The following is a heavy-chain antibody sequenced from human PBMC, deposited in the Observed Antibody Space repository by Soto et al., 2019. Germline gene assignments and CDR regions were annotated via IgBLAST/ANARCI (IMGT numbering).Heavy chain of an antibody. V-gene: IGHV4-59*01. CDR2: IYYSGSI. CDR3: AGEIAVAGTHYFDY. CDR1: GGSISNYY. Sequence: QVQLQESGPGLVKPSETLSLTCTVSGGSISNYYWSWIRQPPGKGLEWIGYIYYSGSINYNPSLKSRVTISEDTSKNQFSLKMSSVTAAGTAVYYCAGEIAVAGTHYFDYWGQGTLVTVSS. J-gene: IGHJ4*02. D-gene: IGHD6-19*01.